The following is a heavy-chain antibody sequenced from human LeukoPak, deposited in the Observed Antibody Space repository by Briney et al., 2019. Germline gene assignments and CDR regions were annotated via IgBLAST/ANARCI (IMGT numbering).Heavy chain of an antibody. CDR3: ARRGAHCSSTWCPQPHAFDS. V-gene: IGHV4-39*02. CDR1: DDSISSNAYY. CDR2: IYYTGNT. D-gene: IGHD2-2*01. Sequence: SETLSLPCAVSDDSISSNAYYWGWIRPPPGKGLEWPGTIYYTGNTFYNPSLARRVPISVDTSKTHFSLKVTSVTAADTALSYCARRGAHCSSTWCPQPHAFDSWGKGTMVTVSS. J-gene: IGHJ3*02.